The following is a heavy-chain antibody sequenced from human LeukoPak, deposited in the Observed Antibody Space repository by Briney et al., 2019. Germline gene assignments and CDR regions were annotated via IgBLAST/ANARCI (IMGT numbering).Heavy chain of an antibody. CDR3: ARGAYGSGSTGYFDL. V-gene: IGHV4-4*07. Sequence: SETLSVTCTVSGASISNYYWSWIRQPAGKGLEWIGRIYSSGSTNYNPSLRSRVTLSVGTSKNQFSLNLNSVTAADTAVYYCARGAYGSGSTGYFDLWGRGTLVTVSS. CDR1: GASISNYY. D-gene: IGHD3-10*01. J-gene: IGHJ2*01. CDR2: IYSSGST.